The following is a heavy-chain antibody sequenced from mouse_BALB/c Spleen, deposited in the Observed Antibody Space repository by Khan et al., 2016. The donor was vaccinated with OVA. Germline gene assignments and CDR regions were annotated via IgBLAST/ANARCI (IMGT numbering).Heavy chain of an antibody. D-gene: IGHD1-2*01. V-gene: IGHV3-2*02. CDR3: ARTARIKY. Sequence: EVQLQESGPGLVKPSQSLSLTCTVTGYSITSGYGWNWIRQFPGNNLEWMGYISYSGSTNYNPPLKSRISITRDTSKNQFFLQLNSVTTEDTATYYCARTARIKYWGQGTTLTVSS. J-gene: IGHJ2*01. CDR1: GYSITSGYG. CDR2: ISYSGST.